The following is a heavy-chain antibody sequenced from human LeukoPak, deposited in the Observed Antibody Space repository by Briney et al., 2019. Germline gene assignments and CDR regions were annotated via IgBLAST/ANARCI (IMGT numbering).Heavy chain of an antibody. CDR1: GFTFSSYG. J-gene: IGHJ4*02. D-gene: IGHD3-10*01. V-gene: IGHV3-30*02. CDR3: AKETMVRGAINY. Sequence: GGSLRLSCAASGFTFSSYGMHWVRQAPAKGLEWVEFIRYDGSNKYYADSVKGRFTISRDNSKNTLYLQMNSLRAEDTAVYYCAKETMVRGAINYWGQGTLVTVSS. CDR2: IRYDGSNK.